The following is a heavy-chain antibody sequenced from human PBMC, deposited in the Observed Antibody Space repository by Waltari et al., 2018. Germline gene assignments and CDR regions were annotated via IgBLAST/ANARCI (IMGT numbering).Heavy chain of an antibody. Sequence: QVQLVQSGAEVKKPGASVKVSCKASGYTFTSYGISWVRQAPGQGLEWMGWISAYNSTTNNAQKLQGRVTMTTDTSTSTAYMELRSLRSDDTAVYYCARDSVICGVVSFRDPEFDYWGQGTLVTVSS. CDR1: GYTFTSYG. CDR2: ISAYNSTT. D-gene: IGHD3-3*01. V-gene: IGHV1-18*01. J-gene: IGHJ4*02. CDR3: ARDSVICGVVSFRDPEFDY.